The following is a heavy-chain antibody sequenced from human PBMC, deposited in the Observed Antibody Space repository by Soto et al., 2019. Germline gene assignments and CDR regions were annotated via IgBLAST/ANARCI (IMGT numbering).Heavy chain of an antibody. Sequence: PGGSLRLSCAAPGFTFSSYAMSWVRQAPGKGLEWVSAISGSGGSTYYADSVKGRFTISRDNSKNTLYLQMNSLRAEDTAVYYCAKTVSGYYYGSGPEERWFDPWGQGTLVTVSS. CDR3: AKTVSGYYYGSGPEERWFDP. CDR2: ISGSGGST. J-gene: IGHJ5*02. CDR1: GFTFSSYA. D-gene: IGHD3-10*01. V-gene: IGHV3-23*01.